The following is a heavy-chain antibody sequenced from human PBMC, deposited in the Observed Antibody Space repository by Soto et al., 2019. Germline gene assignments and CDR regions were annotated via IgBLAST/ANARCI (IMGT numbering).Heavy chain of an antibody. V-gene: IGHV3-30*18. CDR1: GFTFSSYG. Sequence: QVQLVESGGGVVQPGRSLRLSCAASGFTFSSYGMHWVRQAPGKGLEWVAVISYDGSNKYYADSVKGRFTISRDNSKNTLYLQMNSLRAEDTAVYYCAKDRDHEAFDIWVQGTMVTVSS. CDR2: ISYDGSNK. CDR3: AKDRDHEAFDI. J-gene: IGHJ3*02.